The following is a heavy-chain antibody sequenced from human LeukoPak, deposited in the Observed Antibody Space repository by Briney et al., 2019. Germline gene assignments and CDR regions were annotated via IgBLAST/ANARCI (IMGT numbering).Heavy chain of an antibody. CDR2: INPSGGST. CDR3: AREGPVLFAFDI. D-gene: IGHD1-14*01. Sequence: ASVKVSCKASGYTFTIYYIHWVRQAPGQGLEWMGLINPSGGSTNYAQKFQGRVTMTRDMSTSTVYMELSSLRSEDTAVYYCAREGPVLFAFDIWGQGTMVTVSS. J-gene: IGHJ3*02. CDR1: GYTFTIYY. V-gene: IGHV1-46*01.